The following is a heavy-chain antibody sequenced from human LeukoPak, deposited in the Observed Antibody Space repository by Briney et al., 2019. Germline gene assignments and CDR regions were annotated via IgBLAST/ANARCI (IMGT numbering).Heavy chain of an antibody. Sequence: SETLSLTCAVYGGSFSGYYWSWIRQPPGKGLEWIGYIYYSGSTNYNPSLKSRVTISVDTSKNQFSLKLSSVTAADTAVYYCAREHYGGNSGGFGYFDYWGQGTLVTVSS. CDR2: IYYSGST. J-gene: IGHJ4*02. V-gene: IGHV4-59*01. CDR1: GGSFSGYY. CDR3: AREHYGGNSGGFGYFDY. D-gene: IGHD4-23*01.